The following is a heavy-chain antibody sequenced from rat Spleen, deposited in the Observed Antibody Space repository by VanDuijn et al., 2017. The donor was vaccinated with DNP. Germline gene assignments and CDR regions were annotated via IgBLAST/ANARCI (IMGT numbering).Heavy chain of an antibody. V-gene: IGHV5-7*01. D-gene: IGHD1-12*02. J-gene: IGHJ2*01. CDR2: ISTSGSRT. CDR3: ARRATVVTGDFDY. CDR1: GFTFSDYA. Sequence: EVQLVESGGGLVQPGRSLKLSCAASGFTFSDYAMAWVRQAPKKGLEWVATISTSGSRTYYPDSVKGRFTISRDNAKSSLYLQMDSLRSEDTATYYCARRATVVTGDFDYWGQGVMVTVSS.